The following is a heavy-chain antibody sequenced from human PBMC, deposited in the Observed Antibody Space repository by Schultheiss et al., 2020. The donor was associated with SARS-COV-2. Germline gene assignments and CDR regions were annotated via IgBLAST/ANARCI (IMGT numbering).Heavy chain of an antibody. V-gene: IGHV3-30*07. CDR2: ISFDGSDK. J-gene: IGHJ6*02. Sequence: GGSLRLSCADSGFTFSSYAMHWVRQAPGKGLEWVAVISFDGSDKYYADSVKGRFTISRDNSKNSLYLQMNSLRAEDTAVYYCARVVAGTAYYYGMDVWGQGTTVTVSS. D-gene: IGHD6-19*01. CDR1: GFTFSSYA. CDR3: ARVVAGTAYYYGMDV.